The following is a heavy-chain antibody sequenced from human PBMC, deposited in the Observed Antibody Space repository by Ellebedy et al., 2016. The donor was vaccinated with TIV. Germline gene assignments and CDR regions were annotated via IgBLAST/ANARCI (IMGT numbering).Heavy chain of an antibody. V-gene: IGHV4-59*01. CDR2: ISDSGNT. J-gene: IGHJ6*02. CDR1: GGSIRSYY. Sequence: SETLSLXCAVSGGSIRSYYWSWIRQPPGKGLEWIGYISDSGNTKYSPSLKSRVIISVDKSNNQFSLKLSSVTAADTAVYYCARDVWEKLTNNWKFGGMDVWGQGTTVTVSS. D-gene: IGHD1-1*01. CDR3: ARDVWEKLTNNWKFGGMDV.